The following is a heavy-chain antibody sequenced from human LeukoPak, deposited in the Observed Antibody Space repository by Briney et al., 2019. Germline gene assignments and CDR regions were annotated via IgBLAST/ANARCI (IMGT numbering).Heavy chain of an antibody. J-gene: IGHJ6*03. Sequence: GGSLRLSCAASGFTFSSYFMIWVRQAPGKGLEWVSSISSSSYIYYADSVKGRFTISRDNAKNSLYLQMNSLRAEDTAVYYCASCGGDCYYQTYMDVWGKGTTVTVSS. CDR2: ISSSSYI. CDR1: GFTFSSYF. CDR3: ASCGGDCYYQTYMDV. V-gene: IGHV3-21*01. D-gene: IGHD2-21*01.